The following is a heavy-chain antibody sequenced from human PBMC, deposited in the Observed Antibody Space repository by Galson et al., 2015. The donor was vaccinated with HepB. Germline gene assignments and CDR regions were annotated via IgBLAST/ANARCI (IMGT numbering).Heavy chain of an antibody. V-gene: IGHV1-69*13. Sequence: SVKVSCKASGGTFSSYAISWVRQAPGQGLEWMGGIIPIFGIANYAQKFQGRVTIAADESTSTAYMELSSLRSEDTAVYYCARDSYYDFWSGYYRPRRFHDAFDIWGQGTMVTVSS. J-gene: IGHJ3*02. CDR1: GGTFSSYA. CDR3: ARDSYYDFWSGYYRPRRFHDAFDI. D-gene: IGHD3-3*01. CDR2: IIPIFGIA.